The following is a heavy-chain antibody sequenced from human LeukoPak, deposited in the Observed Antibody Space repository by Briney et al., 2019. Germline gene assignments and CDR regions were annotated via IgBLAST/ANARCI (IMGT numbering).Heavy chain of an antibody. CDR1: GFTFSSYW. CDR2: IKQDGSEK. Sequence: GGSLRLSCAASGFTFSSYWMSWVRQAPGKGLEWVANIKQDGSEKYYVDSVKGRFTISRDNAKNSLYLQMNSLRAEDTAVYYCARDLLTYCGGDCSFDYWGQGTLVTVSS. J-gene: IGHJ4*02. D-gene: IGHD2-21*01. CDR3: ARDLLTYCGGDCSFDY. V-gene: IGHV3-7*01.